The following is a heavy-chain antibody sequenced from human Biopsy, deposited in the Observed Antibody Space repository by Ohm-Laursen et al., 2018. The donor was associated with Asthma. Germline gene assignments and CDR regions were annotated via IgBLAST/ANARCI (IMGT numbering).Heavy chain of an antibody. Sequence: SLRLSCTASGLTFSDYWMHWVRQAPGKGLEWVSVIYSGGTSHTADSVRGRFTISRDYSKNTLYLQMHSLRAEDTAVYYCARGDSSNWSHYYFDYWGQGTLVTVSS. V-gene: IGHV3-53*01. CDR3: ARGDSSNWSHYYFDY. CDR1: GLTFSDYW. J-gene: IGHJ4*02. D-gene: IGHD3-22*01. CDR2: IYSGGTS.